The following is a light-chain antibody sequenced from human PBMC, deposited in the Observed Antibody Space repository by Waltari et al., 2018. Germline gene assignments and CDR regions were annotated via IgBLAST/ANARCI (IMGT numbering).Light chain of an antibody. CDR1: QDIGRY. Sequence: AIQLTQSPSSLSASVGHRVTITCRASQDIGRYLAWYQQKPGKAPKLLIYVTSILQSGVSSRFSGSGSGTDFTLTITSLRPEDSATYYCQQVNTSPFTFGPGSKVDVK. CDR3: QQVNTSPFT. V-gene: IGKV1-13*02. CDR2: VTS. J-gene: IGKJ3*01.